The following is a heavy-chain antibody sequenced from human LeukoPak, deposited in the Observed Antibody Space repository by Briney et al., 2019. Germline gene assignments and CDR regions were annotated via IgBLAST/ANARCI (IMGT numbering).Heavy chain of an antibody. Sequence: GGSLSLSCAASGFDFSSYWMHWVRQAPGKGLVWVSRIYSDGSITLYADSVKGRFTISRDIAKNTLYLQMNSLRAEDTAVYYCARRSAAKGAFDVWGQGTTVTVS. D-gene: IGHD2-2*01. CDR3: ARRSAAKGAFDV. CDR1: GFDFSSYW. CDR2: IYSDGSIT. V-gene: IGHV3-74*03. J-gene: IGHJ3*01.